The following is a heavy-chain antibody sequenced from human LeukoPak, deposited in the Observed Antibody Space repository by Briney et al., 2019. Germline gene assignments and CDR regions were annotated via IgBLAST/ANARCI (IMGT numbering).Heavy chain of an antibody. Sequence: KPSETLSLTCTVSGGSISSSSYYWGWIRQPPGKGLEWIGSIYYSGSTYYNPSLKSRVTISVDTSKNQFSLKLSSVTAADTAVYYCARAHVSGLDYWGQGTLVTVSS. CDR2: IYYSGST. V-gene: IGHV4-39*07. CDR1: GGSISSSSYY. D-gene: IGHD6-25*01. J-gene: IGHJ4*02. CDR3: ARAHVSGLDY.